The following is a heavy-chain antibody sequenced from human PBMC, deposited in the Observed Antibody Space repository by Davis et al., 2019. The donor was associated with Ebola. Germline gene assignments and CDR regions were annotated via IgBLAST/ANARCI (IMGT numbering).Heavy chain of an antibody. Sequence: PGGSLRLSCVASGFTFSSYGMHWVRQAPGKGLEWVAVISYDGSNKYYADSVKGRFTISRDNSKNTLYLQMNSLRAEDTAVYYCAIPDCSGANCYSVYIKNWGQGTLVTVSS. V-gene: IGHV3-30*03. CDR1: GFTFSSYG. J-gene: IGHJ4*02. D-gene: IGHD2-15*01. CDR3: AIPDCSGANCYSVYIKN. CDR2: ISYDGSNK.